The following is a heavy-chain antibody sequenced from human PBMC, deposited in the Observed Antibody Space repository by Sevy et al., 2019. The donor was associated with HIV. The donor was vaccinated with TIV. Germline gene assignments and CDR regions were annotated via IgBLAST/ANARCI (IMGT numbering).Heavy chain of an antibody. CDR3: ARGVSSSSDAFDI. CDR1: GFTFSSYW. J-gene: IGHJ3*02. D-gene: IGHD6-6*01. V-gene: IGHV3-7*01. CDR2: IKQDGSEK. Sequence: GGSLRLSCAASGFTFSSYWMSWVRQAPGKGLEWVANIKQDGSEKYYVDSVKGRFTISRDNAKNSLYLQMNSLRAEDTAVYYCARGVSSSSDAFDIWGQWTMVTVSS.